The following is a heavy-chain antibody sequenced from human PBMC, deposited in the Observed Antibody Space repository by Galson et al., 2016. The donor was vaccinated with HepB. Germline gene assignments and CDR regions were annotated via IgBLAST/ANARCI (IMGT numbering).Heavy chain of an antibody. CDR3: AKELVPRTTDYYYAMDV. CDR1: GFTFSESG. J-gene: IGHJ6*04. CDR2: ISYDGFNK. Sequence: SLRLSCAASGFTFSESGMHWVRQAPGKGLEWLTVISYDGFNKYYADSVKGRFTISRDNSRNTLYLQMNNLRPEDTAVYYCAKELVPRTTDYYYAMDVWGIGTTVTVSS. D-gene: IGHD2/OR15-2a*01. V-gene: IGHV3-30*18.